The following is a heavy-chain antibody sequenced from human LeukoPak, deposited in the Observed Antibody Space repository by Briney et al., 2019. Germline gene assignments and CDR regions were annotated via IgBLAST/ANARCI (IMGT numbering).Heavy chain of an antibody. CDR2: IKPNSGDT. Sequence: GASVKVSCKASGYTFTAYYMHWVRQAPGQGPEWMGWIKPNSGDTWYAQKFQGRVTMTRDRSISTAYMALSRLRSDDTAVYYCARGGDYDILTGYLSSDYFDYWGQGTLVTVSS. J-gene: IGHJ4*02. V-gene: IGHV1-2*02. CDR1: GYTFTAYY. CDR3: ARGGDYDILTGYLSSDYFDY. D-gene: IGHD3-9*01.